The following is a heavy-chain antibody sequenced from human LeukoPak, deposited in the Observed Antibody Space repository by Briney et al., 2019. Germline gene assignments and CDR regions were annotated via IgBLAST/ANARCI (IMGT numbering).Heavy chain of an antibody. V-gene: IGHV3-11*01. CDR2: ISGSGDSK. Sequence: GGSLRLSCAASGSTFSDYYMSWIRQAPGKGLEWVSDISGSGDSKFYADSVKGRFTISRDNAKKSLYLQMNSLRAEDTAVYYCVRRTYSNYFFDYWGQGTQVTVSS. D-gene: IGHD4-11*01. CDR1: GSTFSDYY. J-gene: IGHJ4*02. CDR3: VRRTYSNYFFDY.